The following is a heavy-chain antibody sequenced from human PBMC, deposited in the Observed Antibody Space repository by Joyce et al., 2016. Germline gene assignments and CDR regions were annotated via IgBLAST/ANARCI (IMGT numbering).Heavy chain of an antibody. V-gene: IGHV1-18*01. CDR3: AREAYDCSRGSCYSSCFDP. J-gene: IGHJ5*02. CDR1: TSYG. D-gene: IGHD2-15*01. CDR2: ISAYNGNT. Sequence: TSYGISWVRQAPGQGLEWMGWISAYNGNTNYAQKLQGRVTITTDTSTSTAYMELRSLRSDDTAVYYCAREAYDCSRGSCYSSCFDPWGQGTLVTVSS.